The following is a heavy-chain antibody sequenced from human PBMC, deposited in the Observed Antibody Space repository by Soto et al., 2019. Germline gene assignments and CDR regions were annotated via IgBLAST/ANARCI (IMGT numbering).Heavy chain of an antibody. CDR1: GFTFSSYA. D-gene: IGHD4-17*01. CDR3: AKGYGAPYCMDV. J-gene: IGHJ6*02. CDR2: ISGSGGST. Sequence: EVQLLESGGGLVQPGGSLRLSCAASGFTFSSYAMSWVRQAPGKGLEWVSAISGSGGSTYYADSVKGRFTISRDNSKNTLDLQMNSRRDEDTAVYYCAKGYGAPYCMDVWGQGTTVTVSS. V-gene: IGHV3-23*01.